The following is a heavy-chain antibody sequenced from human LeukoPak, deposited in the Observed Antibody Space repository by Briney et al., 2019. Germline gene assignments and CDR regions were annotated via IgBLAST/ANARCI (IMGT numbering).Heavy chain of an antibody. Sequence: SETLSLTCAVDGGAFSGYYWSWIRQPPGKGLEWIGEINHSGSTNYNPALKSRVTISVDTSKNQFSLKLSSVTAADTAVYYCARGLYDYVWGSYPAYFDYWGQGTLVTVSS. CDR2: INHSGST. CDR3: ARGLYDYVWGSYPAYFDY. J-gene: IGHJ4*02. D-gene: IGHD3-16*01. V-gene: IGHV4-34*01. CDR1: GGAFSGYY.